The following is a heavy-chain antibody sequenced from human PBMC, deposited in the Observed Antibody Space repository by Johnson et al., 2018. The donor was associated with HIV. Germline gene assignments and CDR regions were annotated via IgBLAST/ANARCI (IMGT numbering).Heavy chain of an antibody. Sequence: VQLVESGGGLVQPGGSLRLSCAASGFTFRSYPMHWVRQAPGKGLEWVAFISYDGSKKFYADSVKGRFTISRDNSKNTLYLQMNSLRTEDTAVYYCARLPSGYSRDAFDIWGEGTMVTVS. D-gene: IGHD5-18*01. J-gene: IGHJ3*02. CDR1: GFTFRSYP. CDR3: ARLPSGYSRDAFDI. V-gene: IGHV3-30*04. CDR2: ISYDGSKK.